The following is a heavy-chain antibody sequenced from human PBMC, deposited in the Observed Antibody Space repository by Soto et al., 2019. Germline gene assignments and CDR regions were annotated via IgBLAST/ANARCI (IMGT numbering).Heavy chain of an antibody. Sequence: GGSLRLSCAASGFTFSSYSMNWVRQAPGKGLEWVSYISSSSSTIYYADSVKGRFTISRDNAKNSLYLQMNSLRDEDTAVYYCARDRAHGSSWYEYWFDPWGQGTLVTVSS. CDR2: ISSSSSTI. CDR3: ARDRAHGSSWYEYWFDP. V-gene: IGHV3-48*02. J-gene: IGHJ5*02. CDR1: GFTFSSYS. D-gene: IGHD6-13*01.